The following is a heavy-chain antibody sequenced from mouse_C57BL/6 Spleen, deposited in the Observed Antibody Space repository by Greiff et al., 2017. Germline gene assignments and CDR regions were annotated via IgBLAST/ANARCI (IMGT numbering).Heavy chain of an antibody. J-gene: IGHJ4*01. D-gene: IGHD1-1*01. CDR2: IYIGNGYT. CDR1: GYTFTSYG. V-gene: IGHV1-58*01. CDR3: ARNFYYYGSSGAMDY. Sequence: EVKVEESGAELVRPGSSVKMSCKTSGYTFTSYGINWVKQRPGQGLEWIGYIYIGNGYTEYNEKFKGKATLTSDTSSSTAYMQLSSLTSEDSAIYFCARNFYYYGSSGAMDYWGQGTSVTVSS.